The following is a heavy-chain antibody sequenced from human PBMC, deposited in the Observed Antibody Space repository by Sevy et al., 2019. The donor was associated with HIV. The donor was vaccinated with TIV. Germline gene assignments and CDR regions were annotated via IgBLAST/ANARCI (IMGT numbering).Heavy chain of an antibody. Sequence: SETLSLTCTVSGGSVTRGSYYWTWIRQPPGKGLEWIGYVHHSGSTNYTPSLKSRLTISIDTSKNQFSVRLRSVTAADTAVYYCARAARDGYNYRGDYFHYWGQGSLVTVSS. CDR2: VHHSGST. CDR1: GGSVTRGSYY. D-gene: IGHD5-12*01. V-gene: IGHV4-61*01. CDR3: ARAARDGYNYRGDYFHY. J-gene: IGHJ4*02.